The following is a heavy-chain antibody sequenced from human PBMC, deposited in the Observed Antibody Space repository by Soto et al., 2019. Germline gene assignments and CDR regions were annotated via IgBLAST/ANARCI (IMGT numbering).Heavy chain of an antibody. D-gene: IGHD2-2*01. J-gene: IGHJ4*02. CDR1: GFTFSSYW. Sequence: GGSLRLSCAASGFTFSSYWMHWVRQAPGKGLVWVSRINGDGSYTGYADSVKGRFTISRDNAKNTLYLQMNILRAEDTAVYFCARSLSTSPDYWGQGTLVTVS. CDR3: ARSLSTSPDY. CDR2: INGDGSYT. V-gene: IGHV3-74*01.